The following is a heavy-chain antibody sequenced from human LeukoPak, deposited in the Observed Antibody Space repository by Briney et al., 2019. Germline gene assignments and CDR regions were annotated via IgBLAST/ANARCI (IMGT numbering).Heavy chain of an antibody. D-gene: IGHD2-15*01. V-gene: IGHV1-69*06. Sequence: SVKVSCKASGGTFSSYAISWVRQAPGQGLEWMGGIIPIFGTANYAQKFQGRVTITADKSTSTAYMELSRLRSDDTAVYYCAQNGYCSGGSCYLMADYYMDVWGKGTTVTVSS. J-gene: IGHJ6*03. CDR3: AQNGYCSGGSCYLMADYYMDV. CDR1: GGTFSSYA. CDR2: IIPIFGTA.